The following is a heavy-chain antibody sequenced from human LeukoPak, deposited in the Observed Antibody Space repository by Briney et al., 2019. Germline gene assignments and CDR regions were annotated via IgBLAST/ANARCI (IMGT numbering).Heavy chain of an antibody. Sequence: SETLSLTCTVSGGSISSSSYYWGWIRQPPGKGLEWIGSIYYSGSTYYNPSLKSRVTISVDTSKNQFSLKLSSVTAADTAVYYCARKAGIAAAGLDYWGQGTLVTVSS. CDR2: IYYSGST. J-gene: IGHJ4*02. CDR1: GGSISSSSYY. CDR3: ARKAGIAAAGLDY. D-gene: IGHD6-13*01. V-gene: IGHV4-39*07.